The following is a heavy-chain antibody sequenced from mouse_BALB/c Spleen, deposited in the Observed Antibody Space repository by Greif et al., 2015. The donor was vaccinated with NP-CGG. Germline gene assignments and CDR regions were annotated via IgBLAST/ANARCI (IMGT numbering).Heavy chain of an antibody. CDR3: ARNYGSGYAMDY. V-gene: IGHV5-17*02. CDR1: GFTFSSFG. CDR2: ISSGSSTI. J-gene: IGHJ4*01. D-gene: IGHD2-1*01. Sequence: EVKLMESGGGLVQPGGSRKLSCAASGFTFSSFGMHWVRQAPEKGLEWVAYISSGSSTIYYADTVKGRFTISRDNPKNTLFLQMTSLRSEDTAMYYCARNYGSGYAMDYWGQGTSVTVSS.